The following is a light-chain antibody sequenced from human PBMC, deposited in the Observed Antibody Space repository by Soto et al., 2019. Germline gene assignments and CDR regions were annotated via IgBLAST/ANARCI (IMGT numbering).Light chain of an antibody. CDR2: GAS. Sequence: EIVLTQSPGTLSLSPGERATLSCRASQSVSGSYLAWYQQKPGQAPRLFIYGASSRAAGIPDRFSGSGSGTDFTLTISRLEPEDFAVYYCQQYGRSPNTFGGGTKVEIK. J-gene: IGKJ4*01. CDR3: QQYGRSPNT. V-gene: IGKV3-20*01. CDR1: QSVSGSY.